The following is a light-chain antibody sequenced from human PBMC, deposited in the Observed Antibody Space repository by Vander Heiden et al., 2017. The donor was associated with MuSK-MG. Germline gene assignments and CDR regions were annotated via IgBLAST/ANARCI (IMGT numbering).Light chain of an antibody. J-gene: IGKJ4*01. CDR2: DAS. V-gene: IGKV3-11*01. Sequence: EIVLTQSPATLSLSPGERATLSCRASQSVSSYLAWYQQKPGQAPRLLIYDASNRATVIPARFSGSASGTDFTLTISSLEPEDFAVYYCQQRSNWPPRLTFGGGTKVQIK. CDR3: QQRSNWPPRLT. CDR1: QSVSSY.